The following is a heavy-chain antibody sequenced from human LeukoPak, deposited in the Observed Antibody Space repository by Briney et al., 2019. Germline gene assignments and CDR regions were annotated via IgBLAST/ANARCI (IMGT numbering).Heavy chain of an antibody. Sequence: GGSLRLSCSASGFTFDDYAMHWVRQAPGKGLEWVANIKQDGSEKYYVNSVKGRFTISRDNAKNSLYLQMNSLRAEDTAVYYCARDYRRGSDIWGQGTMVTVSS. D-gene: IGHD3-16*02. V-gene: IGHV3-7*01. CDR1: GFTFDDYA. CDR3: ARDYRRGSDI. CDR2: IKQDGSEK. J-gene: IGHJ3*02.